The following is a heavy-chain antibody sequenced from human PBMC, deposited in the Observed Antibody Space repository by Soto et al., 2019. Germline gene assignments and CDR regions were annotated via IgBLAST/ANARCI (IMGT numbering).Heavy chain of an antibody. Sequence: SETLSLTCAVYGGSFSGYYWSWIRQPPGKGLEWIGEINHSGSTNYNPSLKSRVTISVDTSKNQFSPKLSSVTAADTAVYYCARGNRIAAAGTGYFDYWGQGTLVTVSS. CDR2: INHSGST. J-gene: IGHJ4*02. CDR1: GGSFSGYY. CDR3: ARGNRIAAAGTGYFDY. V-gene: IGHV4-34*01. D-gene: IGHD6-13*01.